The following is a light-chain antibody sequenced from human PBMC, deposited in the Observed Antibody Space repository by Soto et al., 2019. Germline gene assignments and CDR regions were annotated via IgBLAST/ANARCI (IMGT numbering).Light chain of an antibody. V-gene: IGLV2-14*01. CDR1: SSDVGAYNY. J-gene: IGLJ1*01. Sequence: QSVLTQPASVSGSPVQSITISCTGTSSDVGAYNYVSWYQQDPGKAPKLIIYAVNNRPSGISDRFSGSKSGNTASLTISGLQAEDEADYYCTSYTTGNTYVFGTGTKLTVL. CDR3: TSYTTGNTYV. CDR2: AVN.